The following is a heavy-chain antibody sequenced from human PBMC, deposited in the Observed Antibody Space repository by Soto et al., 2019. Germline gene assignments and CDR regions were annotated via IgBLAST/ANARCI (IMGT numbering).Heavy chain of an antibody. CDR1: GFTLSNYW. CDR2: INQDGSQK. V-gene: IGHV3-7*03. Sequence: GGSLRLSCAASGFTLSNYWMSWVRQAPGKGLEWVANINQDGSQKFYLDSVEGRFTISRDNARNSPYLQMNSLRAEDTAIYYCARIYCSSSSCYIDFWGQGILVTVS. D-gene: IGHD2-2*02. CDR3: ARIYCSSSSCYIDF. J-gene: IGHJ4*02.